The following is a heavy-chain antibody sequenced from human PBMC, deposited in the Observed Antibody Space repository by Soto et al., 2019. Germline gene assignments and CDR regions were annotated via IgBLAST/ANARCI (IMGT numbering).Heavy chain of an antibody. V-gene: IGHV3-9*01. J-gene: IGHJ4*02. CDR3: AKDIAAAGTYFDY. D-gene: IGHD6-13*01. CDR2: ISWNSGSI. CDR1: GFTFDDYA. Sequence: EVQLVESGGGLVQPGRSLRLSCAASGFTFDDYAMHWVRQAPGKGLEWVSGISWNSGSIGYADSVKGRFTISRDNAKNSLYLQMISLRAEDTALYYCAKDIAAAGTYFDYWGQGTLVTVSS.